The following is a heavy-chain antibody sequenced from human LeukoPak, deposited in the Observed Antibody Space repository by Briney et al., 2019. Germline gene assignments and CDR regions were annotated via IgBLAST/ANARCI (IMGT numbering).Heavy chain of an antibody. V-gene: IGHV3-74*01. D-gene: IGHD2-8*01. CDR2: INSDGSTT. CDR1: GFTFSNYW. Sequence: GGSLRLSCAASGFTFSNYWMHGVRQAQGQGLVWVSRINSDGSTTSYADDVKGRFTISRDNAKNTLFLQMNSLRAEDTAVYYCARDGGFCTNGVCFFDFWGQGTLVTVSS. J-gene: IGHJ4*02. CDR3: ARDGGFCTNGVCFFDF.